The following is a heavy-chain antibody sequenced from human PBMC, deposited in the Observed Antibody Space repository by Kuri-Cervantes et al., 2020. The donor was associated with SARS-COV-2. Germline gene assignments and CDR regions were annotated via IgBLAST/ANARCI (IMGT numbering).Heavy chain of an antibody. Sequence: GESLKISCAAAGFSFSAYGMYWGRQAPGKGLEWVAFIEYDGSSKYYADSVTGRFTVSRDNSKNTLFLHMDSLRGEDTAVYYCARGGYSSGWYAVDWGQGTLVTVSS. CDR2: IEYDGSSK. J-gene: IGHJ4*02. V-gene: IGHV3-30*03. CDR1: GFSFSAYG. CDR3: ARGGYSSGWYAVD. D-gene: IGHD6-19*01.